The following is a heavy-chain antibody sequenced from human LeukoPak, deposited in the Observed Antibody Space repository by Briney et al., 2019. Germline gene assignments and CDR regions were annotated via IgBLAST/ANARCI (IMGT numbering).Heavy chain of an antibody. CDR2: IWYDGSNK. D-gene: IGHD4-17*01. J-gene: IGHJ4*02. V-gene: IGHV3-33*01. CDR3: AREDGAVTTRYYFDY. CDR1: GFTFSSYG. Sequence: GGSLRLSCAASGFTFSSYGMHWVRQAPGKGLEWVAVIWYDGSNKYYADSVKGRFTISRDNSKNTPYLQMNSLRAEDTAVYYCAREDGAVTTRYYFDYWGQGTLVTVSS.